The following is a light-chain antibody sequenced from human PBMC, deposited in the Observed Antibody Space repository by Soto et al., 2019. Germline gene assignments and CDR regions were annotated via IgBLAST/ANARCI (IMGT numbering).Light chain of an antibody. CDR2: SNN. J-gene: IGLJ2*01. CDR3: AAWDDSLNGVV. CDR1: SSNIGINT. V-gene: IGLV1-44*01. Sequence: QSVLTQPPSASGTPGQRVTISCSGSSSNIGINTVNWYQRLPGTAPKLLIYSNNQRPSGVPDRFSGSKSGTSASLAISGLQSEDEADYYCAAWDDSLNGVVFGGGTKLTVL.